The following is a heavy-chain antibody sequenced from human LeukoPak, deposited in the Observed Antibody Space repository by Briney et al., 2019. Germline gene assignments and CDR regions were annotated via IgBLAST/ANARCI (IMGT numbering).Heavy chain of an antibody. J-gene: IGHJ4*02. V-gene: IGHV3-23*01. D-gene: IGHD1-26*01. CDR2: ISESGDKT. Sequence: PGGSLRLSCAASGFTFNNYAMNWVRQAPGKGLEWVSAISESGDKTHYADSVKGRFTISRDNSQNTLYLQMNSLRAEDTALYYCAKQWVDCWGQGILVTVSS. CDR1: GFTFNNYA. CDR3: AKQWVDC.